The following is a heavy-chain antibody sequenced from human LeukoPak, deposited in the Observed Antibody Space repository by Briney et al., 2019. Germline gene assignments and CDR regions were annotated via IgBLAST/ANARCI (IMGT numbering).Heavy chain of an antibody. Sequence: PGGSLRLSCAASGFTFSSFGMHWVRQAPGQGLEWVAVISFDGSNQYYADSVKGRFTIYRDNFKNTVYLQMNSLRAEETAVYYCARVSSSTGGNVDYWGQGTLVTVSS. CDR2: ISFDGSNQ. CDR1: GFTFSSFG. CDR3: ARVSSSTGGNVDY. D-gene: IGHD6-6*01. J-gene: IGHJ4*02. V-gene: IGHV3-30*03.